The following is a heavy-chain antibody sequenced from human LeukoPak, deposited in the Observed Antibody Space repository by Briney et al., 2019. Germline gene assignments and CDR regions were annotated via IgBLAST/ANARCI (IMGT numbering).Heavy chain of an antibody. Sequence: GESLKISCKGSGYSFTSYWIGWVRQMPGKGLEWMGIIYLGDSDTRYSPSFQGQVTISADKSISTAYLQWSSLKASDTAMYYCARLLGPYCSSTSCYEYFDYWGQGTLVTVSS. D-gene: IGHD2-2*01. CDR1: GYSFTSYW. V-gene: IGHV5-51*01. J-gene: IGHJ4*02. CDR2: IYLGDSDT. CDR3: ARLLGPYCSSTSCYEYFDY.